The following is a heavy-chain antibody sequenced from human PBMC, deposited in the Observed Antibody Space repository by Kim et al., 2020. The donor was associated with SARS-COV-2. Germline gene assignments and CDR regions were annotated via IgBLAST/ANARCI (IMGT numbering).Heavy chain of an antibody. Sequence: SVKVSCKASGYTFTYRYLHWVRQAPGQALEWMGWITPFNGNTNYAQKFQDRVTITRDRSMSTAYMELSSLRSEDTAMYYCASWGYCSSTSCYYDYWGQGTLVTVSS. V-gene: IGHV1-45*02. CDR1: GYTFTYRY. CDR2: ITPFNGNT. CDR3: ASWGYCSSTSCYYDY. D-gene: IGHD2-2*01. J-gene: IGHJ4*02.